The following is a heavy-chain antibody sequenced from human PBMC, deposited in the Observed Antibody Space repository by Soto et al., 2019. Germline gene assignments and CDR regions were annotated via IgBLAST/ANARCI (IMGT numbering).Heavy chain of an antibody. D-gene: IGHD1-1*01. Sequence: GGSLRLSCAASGFTFDDYAMHWVRQAPGKGLEWVSGISWNSGSIGYADSVKGRFTISRDNAKNSLYLQMNSLRAEDTALYYCAKDLDGRGQFDYWSQGTLVTVSS. CDR2: ISWNSGSI. CDR3: AKDLDGRGQFDY. J-gene: IGHJ4*02. V-gene: IGHV3-9*01. CDR1: GFTFDDYA.